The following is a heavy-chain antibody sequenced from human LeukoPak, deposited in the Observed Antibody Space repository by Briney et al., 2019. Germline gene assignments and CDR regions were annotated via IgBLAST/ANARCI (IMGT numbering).Heavy chain of an antibody. CDR1: EFSLSRYW. Sequence: GGSLRLSCAASEFSLSRYWMSWVRQAPGKGLEGVANIGKDGTGNHYVDSVKGRFTISKDNARNSLYLQMNSLRADDTAVYYCARDLDFYATDYWGQGTLVTVSS. V-gene: IGHV3-7*01. CDR3: ARDLDFYATDY. J-gene: IGHJ4*02. D-gene: IGHD2/OR15-2a*01. CDR2: IGKDGTGN.